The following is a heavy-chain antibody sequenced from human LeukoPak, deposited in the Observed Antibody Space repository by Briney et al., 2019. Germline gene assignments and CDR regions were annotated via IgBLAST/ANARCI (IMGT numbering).Heavy chain of an antibody. J-gene: IGHJ1*01. D-gene: IGHD5-18*01. Sequence: GGSLRLSCAASGFTFSSYWMHWVRQAPGKGLVWVSRINSDGSSTSYADSVKGRFTISRDNAKNTLYLQMNSLRAEDTAVYYCARERCSYGAEYFQHWGQGTLVTVSS. CDR2: INSDGSST. CDR1: GFTFSSYW. CDR3: ARERCSYGAEYFQH. V-gene: IGHV3-74*01.